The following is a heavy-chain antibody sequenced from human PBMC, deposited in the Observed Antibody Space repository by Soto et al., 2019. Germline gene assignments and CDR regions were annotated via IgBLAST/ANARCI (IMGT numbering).Heavy chain of an antibody. CDR3: ARVPDGLNMWFDI. V-gene: IGHV3-23*01. J-gene: IGHJ5*02. CDR2: ISDSGDRT. CDR1: GCTFNIYA. Sequence: GGSLRLSCATFGCTFNIYAMGWARQAPGKGLEWVSSISDSGDRTWYADSVKGRFTMSRDNSRSTLYLDMSSLRVEDTAFYYCARVPDGLNMWFDIWGQGTLVTVSS. D-gene: IGHD2-2*01.